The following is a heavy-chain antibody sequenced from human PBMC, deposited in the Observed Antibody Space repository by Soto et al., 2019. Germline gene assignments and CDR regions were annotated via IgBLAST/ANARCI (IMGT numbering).Heavy chain of an antibody. V-gene: IGHV5-51*01. D-gene: IGHD3-22*01. J-gene: IGHJ6*02. CDR2: IYPCDSDT. CDR3: ARVWYDSSGYYFYGMDV. Sequence: PGESLNISCKGSGYIFTSYWIGWVRQMPGKGLEWMGIIYPCDSDTRYSPSFQGQVTISADKSISTAYLQWSSLKASDTAMYYCARVWYDSSGYYFYGMDVWGQGTTVTVSS. CDR1: GYIFTSYW.